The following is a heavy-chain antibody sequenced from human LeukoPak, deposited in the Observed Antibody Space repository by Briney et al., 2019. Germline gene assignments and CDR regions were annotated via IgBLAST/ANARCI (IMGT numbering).Heavy chain of an antibody. CDR3: AVGGGFGSSSDY. CDR1: GGSISSSSYY. CDR2: IYYSGST. V-gene: IGHV4-39*01. Sequence: SETLSFTCTVSGGSISSSSYYWGWIRQPPGKGLEWIGSIYYSGSTYYNPSLKSRVTISVDTSKNQFSLKLSSMTAADTAVYYCAVGGGFGSSSDYWGQGTLVTVSS. D-gene: IGHD6-6*01. J-gene: IGHJ4*02.